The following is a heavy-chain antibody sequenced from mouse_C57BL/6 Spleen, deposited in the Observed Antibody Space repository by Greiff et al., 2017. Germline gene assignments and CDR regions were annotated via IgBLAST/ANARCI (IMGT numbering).Heavy chain of an antibody. V-gene: IGHV1-82*01. Sequence: VQLQQSGPELVKPGASVKISCKASGYAFSSSWMNWVKQRPGQGLEWIGRIYPGAGDTNYNGKFKGKATLTADKSSSTAYMQLSSLTSEDSAVYFCARSDLYYFDYWGQGTTLTVSS. J-gene: IGHJ2*01. CDR2: IYPGAGDT. CDR1: GYAFSSSW. CDR3: ARSDLYYFDY.